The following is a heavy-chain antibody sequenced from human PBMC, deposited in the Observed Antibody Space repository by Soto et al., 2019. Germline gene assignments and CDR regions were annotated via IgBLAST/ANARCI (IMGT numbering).Heavy chain of an antibody. CDR3: AKRAVVGAARYFDY. V-gene: IGHV3-23*01. D-gene: IGHD2-15*01. Sequence: EVQLLESEGGLVQPGGSMRLSCAASGFTFSGYAMSWVRQAPGKGLEWVSTIGTSGSNSYYPDSVKGRFTISRDNSKNTLYLQMNSLRAEDTAVYYCAKRAVVGAARYFDYWGLGTLVTVSS. CDR1: GFTFSGYA. CDR2: IGTSGSNS. J-gene: IGHJ4*02.